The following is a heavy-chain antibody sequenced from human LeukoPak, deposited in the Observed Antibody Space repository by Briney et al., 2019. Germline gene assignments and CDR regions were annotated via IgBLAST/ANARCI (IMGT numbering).Heavy chain of an antibody. CDR3: ARHIGGGIEDMDV. Sequence: KASETLSLTCIVSGGSIGTYYWSWIRQSPGKGLEWIGYIYVTGSTRYNPYLQSRVTISVDTSRNQFFLKMSSVTAADTAVYYCARHIGGGIEDMDVWGTGTKATVSS. V-gene: IGHV4-59*08. D-gene: IGHD3-16*02. CDR2: IYVTGST. J-gene: IGHJ6*03. CDR1: GGSIGTYY.